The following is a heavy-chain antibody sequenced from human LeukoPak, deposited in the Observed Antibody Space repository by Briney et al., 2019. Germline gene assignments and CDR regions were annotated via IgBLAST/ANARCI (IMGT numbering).Heavy chain of an antibody. Sequence: ASVKVSCKASGYTFTGYYMHWVRQAPGQGLEWMGWINPNSGGTNYAQKFQGRVTMTRDTSISTAYMELSRLRSDDTAVYHCARGIRYSGSYYPYWGQGTLVTVSS. CDR3: ARGIRYSGSYYPY. D-gene: IGHD1-26*01. V-gene: IGHV1-2*02. CDR1: GYTFTGYY. J-gene: IGHJ4*02. CDR2: INPNSGGT.